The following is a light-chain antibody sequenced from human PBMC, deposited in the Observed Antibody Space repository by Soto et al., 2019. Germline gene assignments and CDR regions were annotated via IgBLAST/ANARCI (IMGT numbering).Light chain of an antibody. CDR3: QQYGSSALT. CDR1: QSVSSIY. J-gene: IGKJ4*01. Sequence: EIVLTQSPGTLSLSPGERATLSCRASQSVSSIYLAWYQQKPGQAPRLLIYGASSRATGIPDRFSGSESGTDFTLTISRLEPEDFAVYYCQQYGSSALTFGGGTKVDIK. CDR2: GAS. V-gene: IGKV3-20*01.